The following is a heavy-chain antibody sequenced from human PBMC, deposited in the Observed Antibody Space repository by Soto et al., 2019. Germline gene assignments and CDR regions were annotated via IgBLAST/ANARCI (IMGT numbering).Heavy chain of an antibody. V-gene: IGHV1-8*01. J-gene: IGHJ6*03. D-gene: IGHD1-26*01. CDR3: ARGPALGDYYYMDV. Sequence: ASVKVSCTASGYTFTSYDIDWVRQATGQGLEWMGWMNPNSGNAGYAQKFQGRVTMTRNTSISTAYMELSSLRSEDTAVYYCARGPALGDYYYMDVWGKGTTVTVS. CDR2: MNPNSGNA. CDR1: GYTFTSYD.